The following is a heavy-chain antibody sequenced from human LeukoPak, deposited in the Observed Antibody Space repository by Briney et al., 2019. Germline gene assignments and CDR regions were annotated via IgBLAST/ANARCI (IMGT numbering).Heavy chain of an antibody. CDR2: ISYTGSR. V-gene: IGHV4-31*03. CDR1: GGSINSGGYY. CDR3: ARDLGSDGFNLRNWFDP. Sequence: TLSLTCTVSGGSINSGGYYWSWIRQHPGKGLEWIGYISYTGSRYYNPSLKSRVTISIDTSKNQFSLNLTSVTAADTAVYYCARDLGSDGFNLRNWFDPWGQGTLVTVSS. D-gene: IGHD5-24*01. J-gene: IGHJ5*02.